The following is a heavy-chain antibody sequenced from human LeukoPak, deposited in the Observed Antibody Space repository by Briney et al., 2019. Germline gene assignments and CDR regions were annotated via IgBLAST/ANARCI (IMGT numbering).Heavy chain of an antibody. CDR1: GGSISSYY. CDR3: ARMGSAAAGIVD. J-gene: IGHJ4*02. Sequence: SETLSLTCTVSGGSISSYYWSWIRQPPGKGLEWIGYIYYSGSTNYNPSLKSRVTISVDRSKNQFSLKLSSVTAADTAVYYCARMGSAAAGIVDWGQGTLVTVSS. CDR2: IYYSGST. D-gene: IGHD6-13*01. V-gene: IGHV4-59*08.